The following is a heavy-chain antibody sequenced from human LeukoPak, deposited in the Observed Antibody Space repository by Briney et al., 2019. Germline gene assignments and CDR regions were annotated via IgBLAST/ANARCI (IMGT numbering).Heavy chain of an antibody. CDR2: ISAYNGNT. CDR1: GYTFTSYG. Sequence: ASVKVSCKASGYTFTSYGISWVRQAPGQGLEWMGWISAYNGNTNYAQKLQGRVTITTDTSTSTAYMELRSLRHDDTAVYYCARGDGGNPWDAFDIWGQGTMVTVSS. J-gene: IGHJ3*02. V-gene: IGHV1-18*01. CDR3: ARGDGGNPWDAFDI. D-gene: IGHD4-23*01.